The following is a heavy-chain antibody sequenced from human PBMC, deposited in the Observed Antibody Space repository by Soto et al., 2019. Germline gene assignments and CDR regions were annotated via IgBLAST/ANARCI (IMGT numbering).Heavy chain of an antibody. D-gene: IGHD3-10*01. Sequence: GGSLRLSCVASGFSFYTYSIHWVRQAPGKGLEWVSSISSSGSYISYADSVKGRFTISRDNAKNSLYLQMDSLRAEDTAMYFCAKDRGRTTNAFDFWGQGTMVTVPS. J-gene: IGHJ3*01. V-gene: IGHV3-21*01. CDR1: GFSFYTYS. CDR2: ISSSGSYI. CDR3: AKDRGRTTNAFDF.